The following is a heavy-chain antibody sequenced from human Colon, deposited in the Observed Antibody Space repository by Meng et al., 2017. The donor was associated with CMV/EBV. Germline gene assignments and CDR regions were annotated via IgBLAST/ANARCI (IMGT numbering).Heavy chain of an antibody. CDR1: TFTSYD. CDR2: MNPNSGNT. V-gene: IGHV1-8*01. Sequence: TFTSYDNNWVRQATGQGLGWMGWMNPNSGNTGYAQKFQGRVTMTRNTSISTAYMELSSLRSEDTAVYYCARGYDSSGYYASPYGMDVWGQGTTVTVSS. CDR3: ARGYDSSGYYASPYGMDV. D-gene: IGHD3-22*01. J-gene: IGHJ6*02.